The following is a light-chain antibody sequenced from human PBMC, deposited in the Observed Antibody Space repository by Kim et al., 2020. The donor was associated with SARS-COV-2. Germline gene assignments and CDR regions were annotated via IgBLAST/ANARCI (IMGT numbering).Light chain of an antibody. J-gene: IGLJ2*01. CDR1: SGHSSSA. CDR2: VNSDGSH. CDR3: QTWGTGIQV. Sequence: QLVLTQSPSASASLGASVKLTCTLSSGHSSSAIAWHQQQPEKGPRYLMKVNSDGSHSKGDGIPDRFSGSSSGAERYLTISSLQSEDEADYYCQTWGTGIQVFGGGTQLTVL. V-gene: IGLV4-69*01.